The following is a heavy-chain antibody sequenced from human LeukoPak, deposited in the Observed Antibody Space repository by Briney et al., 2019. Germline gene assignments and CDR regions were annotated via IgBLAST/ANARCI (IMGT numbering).Heavy chain of an antibody. J-gene: IGHJ4*02. CDR3: ASGRELSLYYFDY. CDR1: GFTVSSNY. Sequence: GGSLRLSCAASGFTVSSNYVSWVRQAPGKGLERVSVIYSGGSTYYADSVKGRFTISRDNSKNTLYLQMNSLRAEDTAVYYCASGRELSLYYFDYWGQGTLVTVSS. D-gene: IGHD3-16*02. V-gene: IGHV3-53*01. CDR2: IYSGGST.